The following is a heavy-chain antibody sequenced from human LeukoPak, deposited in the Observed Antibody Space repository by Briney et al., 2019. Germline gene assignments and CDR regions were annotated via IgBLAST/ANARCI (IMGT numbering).Heavy chain of an antibody. CDR1: GFTFSSYS. CDR3: ARSYYYDSSHTVDY. J-gene: IGHJ4*02. V-gene: IGHV3-48*04. D-gene: IGHD3-22*01. Sequence: GGSLRLSCVASGFTFSSYSMNWVRQAPGKGLEWVSYINSSSGSIYYADSVKGRFTISRDNAKNSLYLQMNSLRAEDTAVYYCARSYYYDSSHTVDYWGQGTLVTVSS. CDR2: INSSSGSI.